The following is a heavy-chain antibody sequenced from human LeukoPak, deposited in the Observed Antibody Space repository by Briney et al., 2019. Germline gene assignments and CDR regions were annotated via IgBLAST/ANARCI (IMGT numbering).Heavy chain of an antibody. Sequence: SETLSLTCTVSGYSISSGYYWGWIRQPPGKGLEWIGEINHSGSTNYNPSLKSRVTISVDTSKNQFSLKLSSVTAADTAVYYCARAPQWLVRWFDPWGQGTLVTVSS. CDR1: GYSISSGYY. CDR3: ARAPQWLVRWFDP. CDR2: INHSGST. D-gene: IGHD6-19*01. J-gene: IGHJ5*02. V-gene: IGHV4-38-2*02.